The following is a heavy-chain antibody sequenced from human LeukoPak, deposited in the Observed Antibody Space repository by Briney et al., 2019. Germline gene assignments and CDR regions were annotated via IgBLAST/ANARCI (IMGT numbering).Heavy chain of an antibody. CDR3: AREGAVALKHFDL. Sequence: GASVKVSCKASGFSLTSNYMHWVRQAPGQGLEWMGYMRPTDAYTGYAPKFQGRVTATRDTSTNTVYMELSSLRSDDTAVYYCAREGAVALKHFDLWGQGTLVTVSS. CDR1: GFSLTSNY. J-gene: IGHJ4*02. V-gene: IGHV1-46*01. D-gene: IGHD6-19*01. CDR2: MRPTDAYT.